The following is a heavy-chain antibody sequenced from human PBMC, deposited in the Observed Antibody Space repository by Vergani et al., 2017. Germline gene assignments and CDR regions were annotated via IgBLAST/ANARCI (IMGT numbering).Heavy chain of an antibody. CDR1: GATFRSNT. CDR3: ARADSWFGELSATGWYFDL. CDR2: IIPVLGKT. J-gene: IGHJ2*01. D-gene: IGHD3-10*01. Sequence: QVQLVQSGAEVKKPGSSVKVSCKASGATFRSNTISWVRQVPGQGLEWMGRIIPVLGKTKYAQDFQGRLTITADTSTSTAYMELTSLRSQDTAVYYCARADSWFGELSATGWYFDLWGRGTLVTVSS. V-gene: IGHV1-69*08.